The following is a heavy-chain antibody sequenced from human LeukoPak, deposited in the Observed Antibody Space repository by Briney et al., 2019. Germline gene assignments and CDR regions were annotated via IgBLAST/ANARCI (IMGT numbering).Heavy chain of an antibody. CDR2: ISYDESNK. CDR1: GFTFSSYA. D-gene: IGHD3-3*01. Sequence: GGSLRLSCAASGFTFSSYAMSWVRQAPGKGLEWVAVISYDESNKYYADSVKGRFTISRDNSKNTLYLQLNSLRAEDTAVYYCARPPYYDFWSGLDYWGQGTLVTVSS. V-gene: IGHV3-30*04. J-gene: IGHJ4*02. CDR3: ARPPYYDFWSGLDY.